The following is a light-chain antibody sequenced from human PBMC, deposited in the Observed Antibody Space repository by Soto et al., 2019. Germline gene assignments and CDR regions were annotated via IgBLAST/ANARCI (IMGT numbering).Light chain of an antibody. CDR1: SSDVGGYNY. CDR3: SSYTGSSTPLV. CDR2: DVT. Sequence: QSVLTQPASVSGSPGQSITISCTGTSSDVGGYNYVSWYQQHPGKAPKLMIYDVTNRPSGVSNRFSGSKSGNTASLTISGLHAEDEADYDCSSYTGSSTPLVFGGGTKLTVL. J-gene: IGLJ3*02. V-gene: IGLV2-14*01.